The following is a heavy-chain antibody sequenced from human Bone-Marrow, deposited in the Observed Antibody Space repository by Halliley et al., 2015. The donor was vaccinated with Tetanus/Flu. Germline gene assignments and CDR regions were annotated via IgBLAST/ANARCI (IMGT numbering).Heavy chain of an antibody. CDR3: ARAMTPEIAGGGCDF. CDR2: IPYDGRHK. V-gene: IGHV3-30*01. J-gene: IGHJ4*02. Sequence: WVAVIPYDGRHKYYGGSVKGRFTISRDNSKNTLDLQMNSLRVEDTAVYYCARAMTPEIAGGGCDFWGQGTLVTVSS. D-gene: IGHD3-16*01.